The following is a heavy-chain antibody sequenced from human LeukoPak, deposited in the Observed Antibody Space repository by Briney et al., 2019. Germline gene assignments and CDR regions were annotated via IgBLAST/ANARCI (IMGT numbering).Heavy chain of an antibody. CDR3: ARWYSSGWFAY. V-gene: IGHV4-4*07. CDR1: GGSIGLYY. D-gene: IGHD6-19*01. J-gene: IGHJ4*02. CDR2: IYHSGET. Sequence: SSETLSLTCTVSGGSIGLYYWNWIRQSAGKGLEWIGRIYHSGETNYNPSLQSRVTMSVDTSKNHFSLRLRSVSAADTAVYYCARWYSSGWFAYWGQGTLVIVSS.